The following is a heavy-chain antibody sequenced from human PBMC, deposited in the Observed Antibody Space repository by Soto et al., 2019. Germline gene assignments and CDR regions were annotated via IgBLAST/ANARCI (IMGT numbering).Heavy chain of an antibody. J-gene: IGHJ4*02. CDR3: TRDHGGYSYGPPDFDY. Sequence: PGGSLRLSCTASGFTFGDYAMSWFRQAPGQGLEWVGFIRSKAYGGTTEYAASVNGRFTISRDDSKSIAYLQMNSLKTEDTAVYYCTRDHGGYSYGPPDFDYWGQGTLVTVSS. CDR1: GFTFGDYA. CDR2: IRSKAYGGTT. D-gene: IGHD5-18*01. V-gene: IGHV3-49*03.